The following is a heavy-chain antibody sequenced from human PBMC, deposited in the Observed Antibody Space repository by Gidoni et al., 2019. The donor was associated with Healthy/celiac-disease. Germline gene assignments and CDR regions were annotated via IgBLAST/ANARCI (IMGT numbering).Heavy chain of an antibody. Sequence: QVQLQESGPGLVKPSQTLSLTCTVSGGSISSGGYYWSWIRQHPGKGLEWIGYIYYSGSTYYNPSLKSRVTISVDTSKNQFSLKLSSVTAADTAVYYCARVRDSSGYYSCYFDYWGQGTLVTVSS. CDR1: GGSISSGGYY. V-gene: IGHV4-31*03. CDR2: IYYSGST. D-gene: IGHD3-22*01. J-gene: IGHJ4*02. CDR3: ARVRDSSGYYSCYFDY.